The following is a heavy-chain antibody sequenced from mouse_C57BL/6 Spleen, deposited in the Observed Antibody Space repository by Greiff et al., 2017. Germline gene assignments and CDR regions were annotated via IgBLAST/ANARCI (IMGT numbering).Heavy chain of an antibody. CDR3: ARGKITTVVAHWYFDV. Sequence: VQLQQSGAELVKPGASVKMSCKASGYTFTSYWITWVKQRPGQGLEWIGDIYPVSGSTNYNEKFKSKATLTVDTSSSTAYMQLSSLTSEDSAVYYCARGKITTVVAHWYFDVWGTGTTVTVSS. J-gene: IGHJ1*03. D-gene: IGHD1-1*01. CDR1: GYTFTSYW. CDR2: IYPVSGST. V-gene: IGHV1-55*01.